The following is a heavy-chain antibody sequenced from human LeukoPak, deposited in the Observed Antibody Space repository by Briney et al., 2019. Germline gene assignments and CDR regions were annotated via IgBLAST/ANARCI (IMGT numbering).Heavy chain of an antibody. CDR3: ARKALGYSYGSFDY. CDR1: GFTVSTYA. D-gene: IGHD5-18*01. CDR2: ISGSGGTI. J-gene: IGHJ4*02. Sequence: GGSLRLSCAAYGFTVSTYAMYWVRQAPGKGLEWVSAISGSGGTIYYAGSVKGRFTISRDSSKNTLYLQMNSLRGEDTAVYYCARKALGYSYGSFDYWGQGTLVTVSS. V-gene: IGHV3-23*01.